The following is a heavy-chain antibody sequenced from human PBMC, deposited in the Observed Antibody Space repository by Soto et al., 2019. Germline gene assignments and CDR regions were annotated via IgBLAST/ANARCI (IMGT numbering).Heavy chain of an antibody. V-gene: IGHV3-30*02. CDR2: IRFDGTNI. Sequence: GGSLRLSCAASGIIFNGFGMHWVRQAPGKGLEWVAIIRFDGTNIHYADSVKGRFTISRDNSKNTLYLQMNSLRAEDTALYYCARSITIFGVVIMNDAFDIWGQGTMVTVSS. CDR1: GIIFNGFG. CDR3: ARSITIFGVVIMNDAFDI. J-gene: IGHJ3*02. D-gene: IGHD3-3*01.